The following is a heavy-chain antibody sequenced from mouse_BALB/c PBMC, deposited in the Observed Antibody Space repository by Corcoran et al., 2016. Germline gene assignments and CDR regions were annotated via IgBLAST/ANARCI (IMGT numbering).Heavy chain of an antibody. V-gene: IGHV1-39*01. CDR2: INPYYGST. Sequence: EIQLQQTGPELVKPGAPVKISCKASGYSFTDYIMLWVKQSHGKSLEWIGNINPYYGSTSYNLKFKGKATLTVDKSSSTAYMQLNSLASEDSAVYYCARWRNSSGPWFAYWGQGTLVTVSA. D-gene: IGHD3-1*01. J-gene: IGHJ3*01. CDR3: ARWRNSSGPWFAY. CDR1: GYSFTDYI.